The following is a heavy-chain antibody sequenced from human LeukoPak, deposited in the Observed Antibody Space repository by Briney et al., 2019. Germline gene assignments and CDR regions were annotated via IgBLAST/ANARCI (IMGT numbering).Heavy chain of an antibody. CDR3: ARVLRGDWFDP. CDR2: ISGSGGST. J-gene: IGHJ5*02. D-gene: IGHD3-10*01. CDR1: GVTFSSQA. V-gene: IGHV3-23*01. Sequence: PGGSLRLSCAASGVTFSSQAMSWVRQAPGKGLGWVSGISGSGGSTYYTDSLKGRVTISSDNSKNTLYLQMDSLRAEDTAVYYCARVLRGDWFDPWGQGTLVTVSS.